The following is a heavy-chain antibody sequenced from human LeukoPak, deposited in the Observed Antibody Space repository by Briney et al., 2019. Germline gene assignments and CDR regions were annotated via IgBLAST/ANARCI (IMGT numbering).Heavy chain of an antibody. J-gene: IGHJ5*02. CDR3: ARDLVAAALGGFDP. CDR2: IHYTGST. V-gene: IGHV4-59*01. CDR1: GGSISGYY. D-gene: IGHD6-13*01. Sequence: SETLSLTCTVSGGSISGYYWSWIRQPPGKGLEWIGYIHYTGSTNYNPSLKSRVTISLDTSKNQFSLKLSSVTAADTAVYYCARDLVAAALGGFDPWGQGTLVTVSS.